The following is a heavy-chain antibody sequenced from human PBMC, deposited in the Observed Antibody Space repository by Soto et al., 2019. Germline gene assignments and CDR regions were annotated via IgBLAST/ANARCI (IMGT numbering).Heavy chain of an antibody. D-gene: IGHD6-19*01. V-gene: IGHV1-69*13. Sequence: SVTFSCNPSQDTFSSYAISCVRQAPGQGLEWMGGIIPIFGTANYAQKFQGRVTITADESTSTAYMELSSLRSEDTAVYYCARVLSGGLSSGSTGGLYYFDYWGQGTLVTVSS. J-gene: IGHJ4*02. CDR3: ARVLSGGLSSGSTGGLYYFDY. CDR1: QDTFSSYA. CDR2: IIPIFGTA.